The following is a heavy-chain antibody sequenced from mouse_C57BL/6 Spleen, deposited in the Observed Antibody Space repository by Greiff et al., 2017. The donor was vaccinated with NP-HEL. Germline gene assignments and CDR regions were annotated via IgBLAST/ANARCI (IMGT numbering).Heavy chain of an antibody. V-gene: IGHV1-82*01. Sequence: VKLMESGPELVKPGASVKISCKASGYAFSSSWMNWVKQRPGKGLEWIGRIYPGDGDTNYNGKFKGKATLTADKSSSTAYMQLSSLTSEDSAVYFCARGGYSNYVGYWGQGTTLTVSS. CDR3: ARGGYSNYVGY. J-gene: IGHJ2*01. D-gene: IGHD2-5*01. CDR2: IYPGDGDT. CDR1: GYAFSSSW.